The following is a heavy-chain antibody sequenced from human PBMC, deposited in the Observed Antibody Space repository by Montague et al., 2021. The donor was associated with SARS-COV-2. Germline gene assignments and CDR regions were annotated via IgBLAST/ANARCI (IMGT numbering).Heavy chain of an antibody. V-gene: IGHV3-74*01. Sequence: SLRLSCAASGFTFSSYWMHWVRQAPGKGLVWVSRINSDGSNTSYADSVKGRFTISRDNAKNTLYPQMNSLRAEDTAVYYCARGEYSGYDFPSGMDVWGQGTTVTVSS. CDR2: INSDGSNT. D-gene: IGHD5-12*01. J-gene: IGHJ6*02. CDR1: GFTFSSYW. CDR3: ARGEYSGYDFPSGMDV.